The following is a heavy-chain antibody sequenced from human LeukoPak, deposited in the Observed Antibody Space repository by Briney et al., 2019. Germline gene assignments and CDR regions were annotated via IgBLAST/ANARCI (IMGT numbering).Heavy chain of an antibody. D-gene: IGHD3-3*01. J-gene: IGHJ4*02. CDR2: FDPEDGET. Sequence: ASVKVSCKVSGYTLTELSMHWVRQAPGKGLEWMGGFDPEDGETIYAQKFQGRVTMAEDTSTDTAYMELSSLRSEDTAVYYCATSFRALDDFSDYWGQGTLVTVSS. CDR3: ATSFRALDDFSDY. CDR1: GYTLTELS. V-gene: IGHV1-24*01.